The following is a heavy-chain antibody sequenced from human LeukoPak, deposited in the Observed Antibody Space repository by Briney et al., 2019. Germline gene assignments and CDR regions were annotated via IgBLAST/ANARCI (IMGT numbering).Heavy chain of an antibody. CDR3: ARDSGFYASSGIDY. Sequence: PSETLSLTCTVSGASISTNSYYWSWIRQPPGKGLEWIGYFYYSGSTNYNPSLKSRVTISVDTSKNQFSLKLSSVTAADTAVYYCARDSGFYASSGIDYWGQGTLVTVSS. J-gene: IGHJ4*02. V-gene: IGHV4-61*01. CDR1: GASISTNSYY. CDR2: FYYSGST. D-gene: IGHD3-22*01.